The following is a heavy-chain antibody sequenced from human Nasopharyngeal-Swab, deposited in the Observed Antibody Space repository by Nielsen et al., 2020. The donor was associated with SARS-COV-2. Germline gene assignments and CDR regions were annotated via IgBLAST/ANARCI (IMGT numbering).Heavy chain of an antibody. Sequence: GGSLRLSCAASGFTFSSYAMSWVRQAPGKGLEWVSAISGSGGSTYYADSVKGRFTISRDNSKNTLYLRMNSLRAEDTAVYYCAKGYSGYPRNNWFDPWGQGTLVTVSS. J-gene: IGHJ5*02. CDR2: ISGSGGST. D-gene: IGHD5-12*01. CDR3: AKGYSGYPRNNWFDP. CDR1: GFTFSSYA. V-gene: IGHV3-23*01.